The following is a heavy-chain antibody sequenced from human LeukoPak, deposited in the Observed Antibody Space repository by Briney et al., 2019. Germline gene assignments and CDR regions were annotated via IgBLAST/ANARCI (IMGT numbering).Heavy chain of an antibody. CDR3: ARGSRNYNNYEGADY. D-gene: IGHD4-11*01. V-gene: IGHV4-34*01. CDR2: INHSGDT. Sequence: KPSETLSLTCAVYGGAFSGYYWSWNRQPPGKGLEWIGEINHSGDTKYNPSLKSRVSMSVDVSKDQFSLKLTSLTAADTAVYYCARGSRNYNNYEGADYWGQGTLVTVSS. J-gene: IGHJ4*02. CDR1: GGAFSGYY.